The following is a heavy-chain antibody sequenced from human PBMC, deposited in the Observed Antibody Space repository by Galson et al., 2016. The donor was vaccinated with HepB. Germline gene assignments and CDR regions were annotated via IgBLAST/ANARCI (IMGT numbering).Heavy chain of an antibody. J-gene: IGHJ4*02. Sequence: SVKVSCKASGYTFTRYHMHWVRQAPGQGLEWMGWVNAGIGNTNYSQKFQGRVTITRDTSASTDYMELSSLTSEDTAVYYCAIIRRGYGSGWSNWGQGTLVTVSS. CDR2: VNAGIGNT. D-gene: IGHD6-19*01. V-gene: IGHV1-3*01. CDR1: GYTFTRYH. CDR3: AIIRRGYGSGWSN.